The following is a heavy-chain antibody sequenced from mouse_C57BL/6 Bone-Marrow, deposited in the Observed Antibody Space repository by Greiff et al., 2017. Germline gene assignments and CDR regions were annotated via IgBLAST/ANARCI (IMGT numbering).Heavy chain of an antibody. CDR2: IYPRSGNT. J-gene: IGHJ2*01. CDR3: ARVTTVVRVDY. CDR1: GYTFTSYG. D-gene: IGHD1-1*01. V-gene: IGHV1-81*01. Sequence: VKLVESGAELARPGASVKLSCKASGYTFTSYGISWVKQRTGQGLEWIGEIYPRSGNTYYNEKFKGKATLTAYKSSSTAYMELRSLTAEDSAVYFCARVTTVVRVDYWGQGTTLTVSA.